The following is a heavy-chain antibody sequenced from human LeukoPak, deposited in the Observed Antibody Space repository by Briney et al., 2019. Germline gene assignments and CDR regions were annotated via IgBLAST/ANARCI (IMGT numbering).Heavy chain of an antibody. J-gene: IGHJ5*02. Sequence: SVKVSCKASGGTFSSYAISWVRQAPGQGLEWMGGIIPIFGTANYAQEFQGRVTITADESTSTAYMELSSLRSEDTAVYYCASFAHYYDSSGYYYVRGFWFDPWGQGTLVTVSS. CDR2: IIPIFGTA. CDR1: GGTFSSYA. CDR3: ASFAHYYDSSGYYYVRGFWFDP. V-gene: IGHV1-69*13. D-gene: IGHD3-22*01.